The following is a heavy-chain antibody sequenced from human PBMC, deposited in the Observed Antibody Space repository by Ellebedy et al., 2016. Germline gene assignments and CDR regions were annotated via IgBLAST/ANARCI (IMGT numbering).Heavy chain of an antibody. V-gene: IGHV3-48*02. Sequence: GESLKISCAASGFTFSSYSMNWVRQAPGKGLEWVSYISSSSSTIYYADSVKGRFTISRDNAKNSLYLQMNSLRDEDTAVYYCARDFTIFGWSLPFDPWGQGTLVTVSS. D-gene: IGHD3-9*01. CDR1: GFTFSSYS. J-gene: IGHJ5*02. CDR3: ARDFTIFGWSLPFDP. CDR2: ISSSSSTI.